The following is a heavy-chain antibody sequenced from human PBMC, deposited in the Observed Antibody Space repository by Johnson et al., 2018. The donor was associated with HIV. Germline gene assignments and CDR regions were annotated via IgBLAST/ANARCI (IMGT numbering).Heavy chain of an antibody. Sequence: QVQLVESGGGVVRPGGSLRLSCAASGFTFDDYGMSWIRQAPGKGLEWVAVISYDGSNKYYVDSVKGRFTLSRDNSKNTVYLQMNRLRAEDTAVYYCARERINDGFDIWGQGTMVTVSS. D-gene: IGHD2-15*01. CDR1: GFTFDDYG. V-gene: IGHV3-30*03. CDR2: ISYDGSNK. J-gene: IGHJ3*02. CDR3: ARERINDGFDI.